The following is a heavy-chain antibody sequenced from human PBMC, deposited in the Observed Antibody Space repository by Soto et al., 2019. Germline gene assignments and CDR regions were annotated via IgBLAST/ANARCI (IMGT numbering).Heavy chain of an antibody. CDR3: ARAVNCTNGVCYNYYGMDV. J-gene: IGHJ6*02. V-gene: IGHV1-2*04. CDR1: GYTFTGYY. CDR2: INPNSGGT. D-gene: IGHD2-8*01. Sequence: ASVKASCKASGYTFTGYYMHWVRQAPGQGLEWMGWINPNSGGTNYAQKFQGWVTMTRDTSISTAYMELSRLRSDDTAVYYCARAVNCTNGVCYNYYGMDVWGQGTTVTVSS.